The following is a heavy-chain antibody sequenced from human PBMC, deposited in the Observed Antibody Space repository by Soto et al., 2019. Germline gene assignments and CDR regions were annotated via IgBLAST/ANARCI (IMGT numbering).Heavy chain of an antibody. J-gene: IGHJ6*02. D-gene: IGHD6-19*01. CDR2: IKNGAGDT. V-gene: IGHV3-74*01. CDR1: GFTLSSYW. Sequence: GGSLRLSCAASGFTLSSYWMYWVRQTPGKGLVWVARIKNGAGDTSYAESVKGRFTISRDNAKNTLYLQMSSLRSDDTAVFYCARDRSIAVAGYYGMDVWGQGTTVTVSS. CDR3: ARDRSIAVAGYYGMDV.